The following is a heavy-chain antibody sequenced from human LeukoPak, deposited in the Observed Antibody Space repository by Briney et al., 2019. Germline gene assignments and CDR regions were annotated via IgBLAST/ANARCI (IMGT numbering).Heavy chain of an antibody. CDR3: ARVNLESYYYYYMDV. J-gene: IGHJ6*03. Sequence: SETLSLTCAVYGGSFSGYYWSWIRQPPGKGLEWIGEINHSGSTNYNPSLKSRVTISVDTSKNQFSLKLSSVTAADTAVYYCARVNLESYYYYYMDVWGKGTTVTVSS. CDR2: INHSGST. CDR1: GGSFSGYY. V-gene: IGHV4-34*01. D-gene: IGHD3-3*01.